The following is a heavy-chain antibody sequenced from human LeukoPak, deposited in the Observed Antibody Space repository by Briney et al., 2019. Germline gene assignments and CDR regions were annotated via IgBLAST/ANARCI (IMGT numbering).Heavy chain of an antibody. CDR3: ARDDSGSYYIL. Sequence: GASVKVSCKASGGTFSSYAISWVRQAPGQGLEWMGWINPNSGGTNYAQKFQGRVTMTRDTSISTAYMELSRLRSDDTAVYYCARDDSGSYYILWGQGTLVTVSS. J-gene: IGHJ4*02. D-gene: IGHD1-26*01. V-gene: IGHV1-2*02. CDR1: GGTFSSYA. CDR2: INPNSGGT.